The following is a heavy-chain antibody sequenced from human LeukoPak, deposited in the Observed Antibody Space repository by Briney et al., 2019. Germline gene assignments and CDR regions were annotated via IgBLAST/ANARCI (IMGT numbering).Heavy chain of an antibody. Sequence: GGSLRLFCAASGFTFSDYSMIWVRPAPGKGREWISYIGGRGDGISYADSVKGRFIVSRENAKNSLFLQMNRLRGEDTAIYFCAREIPGRIAADCWGQGTLVTVSS. J-gene: IGHJ4*02. CDR2: IGGRGDGI. CDR1: GFTFSDYS. CDR3: AREIPGRIAADC. D-gene: IGHD2-15*01. V-gene: IGHV3-48*01.